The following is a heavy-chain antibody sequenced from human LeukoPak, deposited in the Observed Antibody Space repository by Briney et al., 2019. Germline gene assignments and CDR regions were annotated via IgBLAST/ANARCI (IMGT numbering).Heavy chain of an antibody. CDR1: GFAFSFAFSSYA. CDR3: AREFGYISGWPVDY. Sequence: PGGSLRLSCAASGFAFSFAFSSYAMYWVRQAPGKGLEWLAVVSAHGLDKFYADSVRGRFTISRDNSKNTLYLQINSLRAEDTAVYYCAREFGYISGWPVDYWGQGTLVTVSS. D-gene: IGHD6-19*01. V-gene: IGHV3-30*04. J-gene: IGHJ4*02. CDR2: VSAHGLDK.